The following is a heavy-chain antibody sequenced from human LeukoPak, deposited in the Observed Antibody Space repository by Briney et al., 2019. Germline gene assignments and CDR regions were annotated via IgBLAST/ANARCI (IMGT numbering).Heavy chain of an antibody. CDR2: IDYSGST. Sequence: SETLSLTCTVSGGSISSSSYYWGWIRQPPGKGLEWIGSIDYSGSTNYNPSLKSRVTISVDTSKNQFSLKLSSVTAADTAVYYCARGYCSGGSCYSYYYYNYMDVWGKGTTVTVSS. CDR1: GGSISSSSYY. V-gene: IGHV4-39*07. J-gene: IGHJ6*03. CDR3: ARGYCSGGSCYSYYYYNYMDV. D-gene: IGHD2-15*01.